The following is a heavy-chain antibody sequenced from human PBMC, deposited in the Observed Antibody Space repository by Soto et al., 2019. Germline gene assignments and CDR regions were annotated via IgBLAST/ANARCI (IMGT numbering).Heavy chain of an antibody. CDR2: ISWNSNYI. Sequence: SLRLSGAVSGFTFNDYAIHWVRQVPGKGLEWGSGISWNSNYIDYGDSVKGRFTISRDNAEDSVYLQMNSLRPDDTALYSCDKGGLKQLWLLRPLENWGQGALVTVSS. CDR3: DKGGLKQLWLLRPLEN. CDR1: GFTFNDYA. D-gene: IGHD5-18*01. V-gene: IGHV3-9*01. J-gene: IGHJ4*02.